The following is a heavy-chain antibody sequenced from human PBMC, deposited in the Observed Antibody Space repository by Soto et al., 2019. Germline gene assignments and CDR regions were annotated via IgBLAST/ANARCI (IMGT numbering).Heavy chain of an antibody. J-gene: IGHJ3*02. CDR1: GFTLSNYW. CDR2: IKQDASEN. D-gene: IGHD2-8*02. CDR3: ARDSGPRGYDAFDI. Sequence: GGSLRLSCAASGFTLSNYWMTWVRQAPGKGLEWVANIKQDASENFYVDSVKGRFTISRDNAKNSLYLQMNSLRVEDTAVYYCARDSGPRGYDAFDIWGQGTMVTVSS. V-gene: IGHV3-7*04.